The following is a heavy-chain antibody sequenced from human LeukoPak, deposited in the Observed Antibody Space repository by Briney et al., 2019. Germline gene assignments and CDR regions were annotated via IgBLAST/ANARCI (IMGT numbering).Heavy chain of an antibody. Sequence: SETLSLTCTVSGGSISSYYWSWIRQPPGKGLEWIGYIYYSGSTNYNPSLKSRVTISVDTSKNQFSLKLSSVTAADTAVYYCARHLYGSDVFEIWGQGTMVTVSS. CDR3: ARHLYGSDVFEI. CDR1: GGSISSYY. CDR2: IYYSGST. J-gene: IGHJ3*02. V-gene: IGHV4-59*08. D-gene: IGHD4-17*01.